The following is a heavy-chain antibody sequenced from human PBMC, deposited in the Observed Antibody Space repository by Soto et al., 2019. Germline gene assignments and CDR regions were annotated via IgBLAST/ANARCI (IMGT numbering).Heavy chain of an antibody. CDR1: GYTFTGYY. CDR2: ISPHSGGT. D-gene: IGHD1-7*01. Sequence: ASVKVSCKASGYTFTGYYIHWVRRAPGQGLEWMGCISPHSGGTNHAQSFWGRVTMTRDTSISTAYMELTRLRSDDTAVYYCARDKGGWELLEYWGQGTPVTVSS. CDR3: ARDKGGWELLEY. V-gene: IGHV1-2*02. J-gene: IGHJ4*02.